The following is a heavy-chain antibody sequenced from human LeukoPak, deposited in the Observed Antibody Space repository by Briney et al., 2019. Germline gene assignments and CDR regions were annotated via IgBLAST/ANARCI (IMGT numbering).Heavy chain of an antibody. CDR3: TRDIQETFSGSYGY. CDR2: IRSKAYGGTT. D-gene: IGHD1-26*01. CDR1: GFTFGDYA. Sequence: GGSLRLSCTASGFTFGDYAMSWFRQAPGKGLEWVGFIRSKAYGGTTEYAASVKGRFTISRDDSKSIAYLQMNGLKTEDTAVYYCTRDIQETFSGSYGYWGQGTLVTVSS. J-gene: IGHJ4*02. V-gene: IGHV3-49*03.